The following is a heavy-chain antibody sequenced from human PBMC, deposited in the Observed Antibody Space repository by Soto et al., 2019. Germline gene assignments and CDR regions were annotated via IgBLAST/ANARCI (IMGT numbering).Heavy chain of an antibody. D-gene: IGHD3-10*01. CDR3: GVGFRSLGYYMDV. V-gene: IGHV5-51*01. Sequence: GESLKISCKGSGYSFTSYGIGWVRRMPGKGLEWMGIIYPGDSDTRYSPSFQGQVTISADKSISTAYLQWSSLRASDTAMYYCGVGFRSLGYYMDVWGKGTTVTVSS. CDR1: GYSFTSYG. CDR2: IYPGDSDT. J-gene: IGHJ6*03.